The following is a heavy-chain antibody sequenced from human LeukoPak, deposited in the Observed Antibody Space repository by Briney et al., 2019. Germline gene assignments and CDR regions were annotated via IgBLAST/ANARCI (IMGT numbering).Heavy chain of an antibody. J-gene: IGHJ4*02. CDR1: GVSFADNF. CDR3: ARGGYGWTFKT. V-gene: IGHV3-11*01. CDR2: VSSRGDTI. Sequence: GGSLTLSCTDAGVSFADNFMGWLRQAPGKGLEWVSYVSSRGDTIHYSDAVQGRISISRANSKRSLYLEMTRLRINDMAVYYCARGGYGWTFKTWGQGTLVSVSS. D-gene: IGHD2/OR15-2a*01.